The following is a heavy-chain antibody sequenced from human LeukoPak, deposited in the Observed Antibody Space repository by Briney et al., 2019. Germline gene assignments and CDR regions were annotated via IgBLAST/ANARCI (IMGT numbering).Heavy chain of an antibody. CDR2: INPNSGGT. CDR3: AREQSDILTGWGY. CDR1: GYTFTGYY. J-gene: IGHJ4*02. D-gene: IGHD3-9*01. Sequence: ASVKVSCKASGYTFTGYYMHWVRQAPGQGLEWMGWINPNSGGTNYAQKFQGRVTMTRDTSISTAYMELSRLRSEDTAVYYCAREQSDILTGWGYWGQGTLVTVSS. V-gene: IGHV1-2*02.